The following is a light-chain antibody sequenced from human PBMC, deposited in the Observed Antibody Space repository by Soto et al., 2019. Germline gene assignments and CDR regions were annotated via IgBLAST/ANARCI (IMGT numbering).Light chain of an antibody. V-gene: IGLV2-14*01. CDR2: DVS. CDR1: SSDVGGYNY. Sequence: QSVLTQPASVSGSPGQSITISCTGTSSDVGGYNYVSWYQQHPGKAPKLMIYDVSNRPSGVSNRFSGSKSGNTASLTISGLQAVVFAYYYCSSYPSSSTLLFGAGTNFTVL. J-gene: IGLJ2*01. CDR3: SSYPSSSTLL.